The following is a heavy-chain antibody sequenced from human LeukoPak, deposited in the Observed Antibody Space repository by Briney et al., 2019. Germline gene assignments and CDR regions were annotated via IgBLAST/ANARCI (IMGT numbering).Heavy chain of an antibody. V-gene: IGHV4-34*01. D-gene: IGHD3-3*01. Sequence: SETLSLTCAVYGGSFSAYYWSWIRQPPGKGLEWIGEINHSGSTNYNPSLKSRVTISVDTSKNQFTLKLSSVTAADTAVYYCARNYDFWSGYYTGGWFDPWGQGTLVTVSS. CDR1: GGSFSAYY. J-gene: IGHJ5*02. CDR2: INHSGST. CDR3: ARNYDFWSGYYTGGWFDP.